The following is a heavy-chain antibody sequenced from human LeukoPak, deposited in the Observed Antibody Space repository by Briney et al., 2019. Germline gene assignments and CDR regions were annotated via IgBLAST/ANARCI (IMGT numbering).Heavy chain of an antibody. D-gene: IGHD2-15*01. CDR3: ARGSGTRYHSFDF. CDR2: IHDSGYT. Sequence: SETLSLTCTVSGGSISSYWNWIRQPPGKGLEWIGYIHDSGYTDYNPSLKSRVTNSLDTSKNQLSLTLTSVTAADTALYYCARGSGTRYHSFDFWGQGTLVTVSS. V-gene: IGHV4-59*01. CDR1: GGSISSY. J-gene: IGHJ4*02.